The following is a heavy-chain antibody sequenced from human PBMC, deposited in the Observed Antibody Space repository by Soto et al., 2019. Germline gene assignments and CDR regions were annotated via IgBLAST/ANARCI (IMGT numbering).Heavy chain of an antibody. CDR1: GFTFSTYA. V-gene: IGHV3-23*01. D-gene: IGHD5-18*01. J-gene: IGHJ6*03. Sequence: EVQLLESGGGLVQPGGSLRLSCAASGFTFSTYAMSWVRQAPGKGLAWVSTISGGAGSTYYADSVRGRFTISRDNSRNTLYLQMNSLRAEDTAVYYCAKDHSAGYYYMDVWGKGTTVTVSS. CDR3: AKDHSAGYYYMDV. CDR2: ISGGAGST.